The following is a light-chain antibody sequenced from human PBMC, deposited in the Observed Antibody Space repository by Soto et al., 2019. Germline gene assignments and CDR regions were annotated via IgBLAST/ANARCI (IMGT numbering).Light chain of an antibody. J-gene: IGKJ1*01. V-gene: IGKV3-20*01. CDR3: HHFGSLPET. CDR1: QSVASSY. CDR2: SAS. Sequence: EVVLTQSPGTLSLSPGEIVTLSCSASQSVASSYLAWYQLKPGRAPRLLFYSASSRATGIPDRFSGSGSGTDFTLTISRLEPEDFAVYYCHHFGSLPETFGQGTNVE.